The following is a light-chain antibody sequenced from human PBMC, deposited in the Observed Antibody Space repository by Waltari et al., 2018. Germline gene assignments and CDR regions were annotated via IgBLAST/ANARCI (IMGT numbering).Light chain of an antibody. CDR2: AAS. J-gene: IGKJ1*01. V-gene: IGKV1-9*01. CDR1: QGINTF. CDR3: QQLHRYPMT. Sequence: IQLTQSPSSLSASVGDRVANTCRASQGINTFLAWYQQKPGKAPKLLIYAASTSQSGVPSRFSGSGSGTDFTLTISSLQPEDFATYYCQQLHRYPMTFGRGTKVEIK.